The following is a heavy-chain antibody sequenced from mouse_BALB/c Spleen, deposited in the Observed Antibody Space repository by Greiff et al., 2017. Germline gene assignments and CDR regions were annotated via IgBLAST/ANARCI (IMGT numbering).Heavy chain of an antibody. CDR1: GFTFSSFA. D-gene: IGHD1-1*01. V-gene: IGHV5-6-5*01. CDR3: ARKYYGSSYFDY. CDR2: ICSGGST. Sequence: DVPPVESGGGLVKPGGSLKLSCAASGFTFSSFAMSWVRQPPGKRLEWVASICSGGSTYYPDSVKGRFTISRDNARTILYLQMSSLRSEDTAMDYCARKYYGSSYFDYWGQGTTVTVSS. J-gene: IGHJ2*01.